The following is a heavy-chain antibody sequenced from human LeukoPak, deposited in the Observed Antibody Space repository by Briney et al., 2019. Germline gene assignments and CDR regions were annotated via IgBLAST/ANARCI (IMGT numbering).Heavy chain of an antibody. D-gene: IGHD2-15*01. CDR1: GFTFSSYS. J-gene: IGHJ6*03. CDR2: ISSSSSYI. CDR3: ARSPDIVGVGWVYEDYMDV. Sequence: PGGSLRLSCAASGFTFSSYSMNWVRQAPGKGLEWVSSISSSSSYIYYADSVKGRFTISRDNAKNSLYLQMNSLRAEDTAVYYCARSPDIVGVGWVYEDYMDVWGKGTTVTVSS. V-gene: IGHV3-21*01.